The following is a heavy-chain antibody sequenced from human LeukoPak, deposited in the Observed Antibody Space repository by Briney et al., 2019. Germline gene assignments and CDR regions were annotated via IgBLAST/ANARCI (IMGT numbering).Heavy chain of an antibody. V-gene: IGHV1-69*06. J-gene: IGHJ4*02. CDR3: ARIVFYPGGGSRKSDY. CDR1: RGTFSSYA. D-gene: IGHD1-26*01. CDR2: IIPIFGTA. Sequence: VASVKVSCKASRGTFSSYAISWVRQAPGQGLEWMGGIIPIFGTANYAQKFQGRVTITADKSTSTAYMELSSLRSEDTAGYYWARIVFYPGGGSRKSDYWGQGTLVTVSS.